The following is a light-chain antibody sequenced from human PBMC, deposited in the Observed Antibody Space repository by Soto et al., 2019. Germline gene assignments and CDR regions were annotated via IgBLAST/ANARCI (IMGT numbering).Light chain of an antibody. Sequence: ESVLTQSPGTLSLSPGERATLSCRATQSVTNSFFAWYQQKPGQAPRLLIYGISTRATGIPARFSASGSGTQFTLTISSLQSQDSALYFCQQYSNWPPFTFGPGTKLDV. CDR1: QSVTNS. J-gene: IGKJ3*01. V-gene: IGKV3-15*01. CDR3: QQYSNWPPFT. CDR2: GIS.